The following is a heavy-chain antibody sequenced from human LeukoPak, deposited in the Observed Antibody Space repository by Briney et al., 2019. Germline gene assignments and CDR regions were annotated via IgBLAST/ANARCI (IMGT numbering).Heavy chain of an antibody. Sequence: PGGSLRLSCAASGFTFSSYWMTWVRQAPGKGLASVPNIKQDGREKYYVDSVRGRFAISRDNAKNSVYLQMNSLRAEDTAVYYCARISIAAAGSDYWGQGTLVTVSS. J-gene: IGHJ4*02. CDR3: ARISIAAAGSDY. V-gene: IGHV3-7*01. CDR2: IKQDGREK. CDR1: GFTFSSYW. D-gene: IGHD6-13*01.